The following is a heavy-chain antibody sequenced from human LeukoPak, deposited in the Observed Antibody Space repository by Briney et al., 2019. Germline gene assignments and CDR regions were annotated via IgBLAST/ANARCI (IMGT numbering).Heavy chain of an antibody. CDR3: AKGHAGGWYTRYY. Sequence: GGSLRLSCAASGFTFSSNAMHWVRQAPGKGLEWVALTSYDGTYKYYVDSVRGRFTISRDNSKNTLYLQMNSLRTDDTAVYYCAKGHAGGWYTRYYWGQGTLVTVSS. D-gene: IGHD6-19*01. V-gene: IGHV3-30*04. CDR2: TSYDGTYK. CDR1: GFTFSSNA. J-gene: IGHJ4*02.